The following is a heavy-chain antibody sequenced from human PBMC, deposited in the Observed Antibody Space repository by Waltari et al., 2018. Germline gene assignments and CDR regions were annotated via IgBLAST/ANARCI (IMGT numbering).Heavy chain of an antibody. V-gene: IGHV1-69*08. J-gene: IGHJ3*02. CDR2: IIPIFGTA. CDR3: ARGYSSGWSGDALDI. D-gene: IGHD6-19*01. Sequence: QVQLVQSGAEVQKPGSSVKVSCKASGGTFSSYAISWVRQAPGQGLEWMGRIIPIFGTANDAQKFQGRVTSTADKSTSTAYMELSSLRAEDTAVYYCARGYSSGWSGDALDIWGQGTMVTVSS. CDR1: GGTFSSYA.